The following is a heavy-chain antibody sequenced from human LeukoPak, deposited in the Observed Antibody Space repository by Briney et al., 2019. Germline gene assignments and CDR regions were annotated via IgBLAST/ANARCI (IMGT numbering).Heavy chain of an antibody. J-gene: IGHJ3*02. Sequence: PGGSLRLSCAASGFTVGTNYVSWVRQAPGKGLEWVSVIYRSGSTYYADSVKGRFTISRDNSKNTLYLQMNRLRAEDTAVYYCARDSGHDAFDIWGQGTMVTVSS. CDR2: IYRSGST. V-gene: IGHV3-53*01. CDR3: ARDSGHDAFDI. CDR1: GFTVGTNY.